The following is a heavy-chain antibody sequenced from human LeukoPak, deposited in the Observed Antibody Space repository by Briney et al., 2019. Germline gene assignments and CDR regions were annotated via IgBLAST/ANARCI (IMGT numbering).Heavy chain of an antibody. CDR2: IFPGDSDT. V-gene: IGHV5-51*01. J-gene: IGHJ4*02. CDR1: GYSFTSYW. CDR3: ARHRDFGSGHGDY. D-gene: IGHD3-10*01. Sequence: GESLKISCQGSGYSFTSYWIGWVRQMPGKGLEWMGIIFPGDSDTRYSPSFQGQVTLSADKSINTAYLQWSSLKASDSAIYYCARHRDFGSGHGDYWGQGTLVTVSS.